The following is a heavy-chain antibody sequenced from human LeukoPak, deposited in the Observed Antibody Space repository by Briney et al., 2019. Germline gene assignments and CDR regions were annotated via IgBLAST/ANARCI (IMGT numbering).Heavy chain of an antibody. CDR3: ARDSKTAAGTFDF. J-gene: IGHJ4*02. D-gene: IGHD6-13*01. V-gene: IGHV3-30*04. Sequence: GGSLRLSCAASGFTFSSYSMHWVRQTPGKGLEWVAVISYDGSHQFYPGSVKARFTISRDNSKNTLYLEASSLKAEDTAVYYCARDSKTAAGTFDFWGQGTLVTVSS. CDR2: ISYDGSHQ. CDR1: GFTFSSYS.